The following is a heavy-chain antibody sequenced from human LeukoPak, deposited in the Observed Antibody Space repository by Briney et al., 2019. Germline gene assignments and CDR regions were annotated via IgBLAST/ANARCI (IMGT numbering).Heavy chain of an antibody. CDR2: VYYRGGT. D-gene: IGHD5-12*01. Sequence: SETLSLTCNISGGSSSGYYWNWIRQTPGKGLEWIGYVYYRGGTNYNPSLKSRVTMSVDTSKNQFSLRLNSVTAADTAVYYCARVGYGGYGVLDYWGQGTLVTISS. J-gene: IGHJ4*02. V-gene: IGHV4-59*12. CDR3: ARVGYGGYGVLDY. CDR1: GGSSSGYY.